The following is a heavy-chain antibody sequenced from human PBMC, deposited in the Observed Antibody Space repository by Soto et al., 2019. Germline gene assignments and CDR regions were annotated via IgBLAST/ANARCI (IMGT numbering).Heavy chain of an antibody. CDR1: GSTFSTYW. CDR2: IYPDDSDT. CDR3: ARQIYDSDTGPNFQYYFDS. Sequence: GESLKISCQSSGSTFSTYWVAWVRQRPGKALEWLGLIYPDDSDTSYNPSFRGQVTISAAKSSSTIFLQWSSLRASDTAMYYCARQIYDSDTGPNFQYYFDSWGQGTPVTVSS. D-gene: IGHD3-22*01. J-gene: IGHJ4*02. V-gene: IGHV5-51*01.